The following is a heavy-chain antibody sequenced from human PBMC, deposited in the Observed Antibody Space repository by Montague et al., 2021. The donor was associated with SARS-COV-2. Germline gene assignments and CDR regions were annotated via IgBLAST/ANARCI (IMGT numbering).Heavy chain of an antibody. CDR1: CASISTGPFY. CDR3: VTRPHDDTEPFDY. Sequence: TLSLTCTVSCASISTGPFYWSWIRQYPGKGLEWIGYIYYSVSTYYNPSLKSRITMSVDPSKNQFSLTLSSVTAADTDIYYCVTRPHDDTEPFDYWGQGILVTVSS. J-gene: IGHJ4*02. CDR2: IYYSVST. V-gene: IGHV4-31*03. D-gene: IGHD3-22*01.